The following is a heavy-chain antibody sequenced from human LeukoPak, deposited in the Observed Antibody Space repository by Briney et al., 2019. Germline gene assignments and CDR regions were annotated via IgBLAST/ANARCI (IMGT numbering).Heavy chain of an antibody. V-gene: IGHV3-30*04. J-gene: IGHJ4*02. CDR1: GFTFSNA. Sequence: GGSLRLSCAASGFTFSNAMHWVRQAPGKGLEWVAVILYDGDTKYYSDSVKGRFTISRDNSKNTLYLQMNTLRAEDTAVYYCARDPRGPTGFDSGGRDSFDYWGQGTLVTVSS. CDR2: ILYDGDTK. D-gene: IGHD3-22*01. CDR3: ARDPRGPTGFDSGGRDSFDY.